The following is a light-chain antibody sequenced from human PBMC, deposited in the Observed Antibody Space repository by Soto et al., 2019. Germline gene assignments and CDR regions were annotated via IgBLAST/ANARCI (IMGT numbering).Light chain of an antibody. CDR2: KAS. V-gene: IGKV1-5*03. Sequence: DIKMTQSPSTLSASVGDRVTITCRASQSISSWLAWYQQKPGKAPKLLIYKASSLESGVPSRFSGSGYGTEFTLTISRLQPDDFATYYCQQYNSYSWTFGQGPKVEIK. CDR3: QQYNSYSWT. J-gene: IGKJ1*01. CDR1: QSISSW.